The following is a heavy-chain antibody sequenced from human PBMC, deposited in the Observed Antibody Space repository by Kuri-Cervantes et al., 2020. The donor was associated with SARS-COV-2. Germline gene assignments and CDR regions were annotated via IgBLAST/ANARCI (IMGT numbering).Heavy chain of an antibody. V-gene: IGHV4-38-2*01. CDR1: GYSISSGYY. D-gene: IGHD4-17*01. Sequence: SQTLSLTCAVSGYSISSGYYWGWIRQPPGKGLEWIGSIYHSGSTYYNPSLKSRVTISVDTSKNQFSLKLSSVTAADTAVYYCARTVSYGDHYGMDVWGQGTTVTVSS. J-gene: IGHJ6*02. CDR3: ARTVSYGDHYGMDV. CDR2: IYHSGST.